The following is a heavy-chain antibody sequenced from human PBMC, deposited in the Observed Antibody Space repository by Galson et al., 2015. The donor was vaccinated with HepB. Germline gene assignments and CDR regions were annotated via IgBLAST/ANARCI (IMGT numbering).Heavy chain of an antibody. J-gene: IGHJ4*02. CDR1: GYSFRTFA. CDR2: INTKTGNP. CDR3: ASDSSGGEV. Sequence: SVKVSCKASGYSFRTFAMNWVRQAPGQGLEWMGWINTKTGNPTYAQGFTGRFVFSLDTSVSTAYLHISSLEAADTAVYYCASDSSGGEVWGQGTLVTVSS. V-gene: IGHV7-4-1*02. D-gene: IGHD6-19*01.